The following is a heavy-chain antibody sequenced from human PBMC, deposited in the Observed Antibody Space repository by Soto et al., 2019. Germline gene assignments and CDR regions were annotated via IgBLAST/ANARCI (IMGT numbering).Heavy chain of an antibody. CDR1: GFTFSSYA. J-gene: IGHJ6*03. CDR2: ISGSGGST. D-gene: IGHD4-4*01. V-gene: IGHV3-23*01. Sequence: GGSLRLSCAASGFTFSSYAMSWVRQAPGKGLEWVSAISGSGGSTYYADSVKGRFTISRDNSKNTLYLQMNSLRAEDTAVYYCAKGGITTGLMTKKYYHYYMAVWGKGTTVTVSS. CDR3: AKGGITTGLMTKKYYHYYMAV.